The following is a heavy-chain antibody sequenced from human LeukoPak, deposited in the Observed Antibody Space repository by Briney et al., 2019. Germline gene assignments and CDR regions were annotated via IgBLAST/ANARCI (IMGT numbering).Heavy chain of an antibody. J-gene: IGHJ6*02. V-gene: IGHV3-23*01. CDR3: AKDGDYDILTGQYYYYYGMDV. CDR1: GFTFSSYA. D-gene: IGHD3-9*01. Sequence: GGYLRLSCAASGFTFSSYAMSWVRQAPGKGLEWVSAISGSGGSTYYADSVKGRFTISRDNSKNTLYLQMNSLRAEDTAVYYCAKDGDYDILTGQYYYYYGMDVWGQGTTVTVSS. CDR2: ISGSGGST.